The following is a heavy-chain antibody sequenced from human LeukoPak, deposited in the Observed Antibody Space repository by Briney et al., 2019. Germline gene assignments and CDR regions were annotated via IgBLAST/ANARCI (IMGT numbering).Heavy chain of an antibody. CDR1: GFTFSSYG. D-gene: IGHD6-6*01. CDR3: AKVLSFGYSSSSGFDY. J-gene: IGHJ4*02. V-gene: IGHV3-30*02. CDR2: IRYDGSKK. Sequence: PGXXLRLSCAASGFTFSSYGMHWVRQAPGKGLEWVAFIRYDGSKKYYADSVKGRFTISRDNSKNTLYLQMNSLRAEDTAVYYCAKVLSFGYSSSSGFDYWGQGTLVTVSS.